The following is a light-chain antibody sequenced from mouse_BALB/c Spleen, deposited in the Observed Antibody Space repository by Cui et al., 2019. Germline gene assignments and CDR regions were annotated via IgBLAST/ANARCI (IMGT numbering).Light chain of an antibody. V-gene: IGKV4-80*01. CDR3: HQWSSYPWT. Sequence: QIVIIQSPAIMSAYLGEEITITCSASSSVNYMHWCQQKSGTAPKLVIYSTSNLASGVPSRFSGSGSGTFYSLTISSVEAEDAADDYYHQWSSYPWTFGGGTKLEIK. J-gene: IGKJ1*01. CDR2: STS. CDR1: SSVNY.